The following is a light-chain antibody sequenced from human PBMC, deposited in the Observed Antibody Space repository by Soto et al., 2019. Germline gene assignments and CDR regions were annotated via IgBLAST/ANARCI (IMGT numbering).Light chain of an antibody. V-gene: IGKV3-15*01. Sequence: EIVMTQSPATLSVSPGERATLSCRASQSVSSNLAWYQQKPGQAPRLLIYGASTRATGIPARFSDSGAGTDFPLTISSLQSEEFDVYYCQQYNNWPTFGQGTKLQIK. CDR1: QSVSSN. J-gene: IGKJ2*01. CDR2: GAS. CDR3: QQYNNWPT.